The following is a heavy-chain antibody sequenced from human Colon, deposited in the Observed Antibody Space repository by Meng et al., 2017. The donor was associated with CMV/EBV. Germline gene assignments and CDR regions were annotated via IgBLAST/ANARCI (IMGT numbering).Heavy chain of an antibody. J-gene: IGHJ4*02. CDR3: ARMRVVEFDY. CDR1: GFSVSSYW. D-gene: IGHD3-3*01. CDR2: INSDGSST. V-gene: IGHV3-74*01. Sequence: GESLKISCAASGFSVSSYWMHWVRQAPGKGLVWVSRINSDGSSTTYADPVKGRFTFSRDNAKNTLYLQMNSLRAEDTAVYYCARMRVVEFDYWGQGTLVTVSS.